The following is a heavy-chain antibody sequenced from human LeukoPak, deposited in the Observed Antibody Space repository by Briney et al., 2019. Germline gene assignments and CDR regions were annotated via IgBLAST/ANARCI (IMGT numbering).Heavy chain of an antibody. D-gene: IGHD3-22*01. V-gene: IGHV3-74*01. CDR1: GYTFSSYW. J-gene: IGHJ4*02. CDR3: ATTVYYHTSASHRDH. Sequence: GGSLRLSCAASGYTFSSYWLHWVRQAPGKGVVWVSCIYSDGSTTNYADSVKGRFTISRDNAKNTVYLQMNSLRAEDTAVYYCATTVYYHTSASHRDHWGQGTLVTVSS. CDR2: IYSDGSTT.